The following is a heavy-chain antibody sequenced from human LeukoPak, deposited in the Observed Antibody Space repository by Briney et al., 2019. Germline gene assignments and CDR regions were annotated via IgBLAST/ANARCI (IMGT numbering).Heavy chain of an antibody. D-gene: IGHD1-26*01. CDR1: GFTFSSYE. Sequence: GGSLRLSCAASGFTFSSYEMIWVRQPPGTGLEWVSYIGGSGRTIFYADSVRGRFTISRDNAKNSLYLQMNGLRAEDTAVYYCATLIVGGGDHWGQGTLVTASS. V-gene: IGHV3-48*03. CDR2: IGGSGRTI. CDR3: ATLIVGGGDH. J-gene: IGHJ4*02.